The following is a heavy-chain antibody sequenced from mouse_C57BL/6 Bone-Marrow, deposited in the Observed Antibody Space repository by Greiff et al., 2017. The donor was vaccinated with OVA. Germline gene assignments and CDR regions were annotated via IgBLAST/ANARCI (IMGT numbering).Heavy chain of an antibody. D-gene: IGHD1-1*01. CDR2: IYPGSGST. CDR3: ADYGSTDY. CDR1: GYTFTSYW. V-gene: IGHV1-55*01. Sequence: QVQLQQPGAELVKPGASVKMSCKASGYTFTSYWMTWVKQRPGQGLEWIGDIYPGSGSTNYNEKFTSKATLTVDPSSSTASMPLSSLTSEDSAVYYCADYGSTDYWGQGTILTVSA. J-gene: IGHJ2*01.